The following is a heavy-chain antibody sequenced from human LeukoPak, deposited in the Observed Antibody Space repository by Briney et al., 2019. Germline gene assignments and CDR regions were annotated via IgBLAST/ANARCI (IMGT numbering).Heavy chain of an antibody. CDR1: GYTFTGYY. V-gene: IGHV1-2*02. Sequence: ASVKVSCKASGYTFTGYYMHWVRQAPGQGVEWMGWINPNSGGTNYAQKFQGRVTMTRDTSISTAYMELSRLRSDDTAVYYCARRITMVRGTKNNWFDPWGQGTLVTVSS. CDR3: ARRITMVRGTKNNWFDP. CDR2: INPNSGGT. J-gene: IGHJ5*02. D-gene: IGHD3-10*01.